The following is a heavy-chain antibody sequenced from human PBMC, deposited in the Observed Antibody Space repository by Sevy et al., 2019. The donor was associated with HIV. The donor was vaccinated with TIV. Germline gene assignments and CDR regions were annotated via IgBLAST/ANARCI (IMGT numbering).Heavy chain of an antibody. CDR1: GYTLTALS. D-gene: IGHD1-26*01. Sequence: ASVKVSCKVSGYTLTALSMHWVRQAPGKGLEWMGVIIPKSATPNYAQKFQGRVSITADEFTNTAYMELSSLRSEDAAVYFCAREWELGGMDVWGQGTTVTVSS. CDR2: IIPKSATP. V-gene: IGHV1-24*01. CDR3: AREWELGGMDV. J-gene: IGHJ6*02.